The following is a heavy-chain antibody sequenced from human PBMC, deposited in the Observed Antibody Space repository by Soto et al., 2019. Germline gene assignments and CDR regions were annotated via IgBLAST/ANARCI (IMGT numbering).Heavy chain of an antibody. Sequence: SETLSLTCTVSGGSISSGDYNRSWIRQPPGKGLEWSGYIYYSGSTYYNPSLKSRVTISVDTSKNQFSLKLSSVTAADTVVYYCARSHSSGSTFDYWGQGTLVTAPQ. CDR2: IYYSGST. CDR1: GGSISSGDYN. J-gene: IGHJ4*02. D-gene: IGHD6-19*01. CDR3: ARSHSSGSTFDY. V-gene: IGHV4-30-4*01.